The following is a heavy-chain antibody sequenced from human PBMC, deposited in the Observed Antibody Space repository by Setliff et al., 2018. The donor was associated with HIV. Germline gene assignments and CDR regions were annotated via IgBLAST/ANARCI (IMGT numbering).Heavy chain of an antibody. CDR1: GGSINNDIYF. D-gene: IGHD5-18*01. V-gene: IGHV4-39*01. CDR2: IYYSGST. CDR3: ARHNTGYSYGYDYYYYYMDV. Sequence: PSETLSLTCTVSGGSINNDIYFWTWIRQRPGKGLEWIGYIYYSGSTHSNPSLKSRVTISVDTSKNQFSLKLSSVTAADTAVYYCARHNTGYSYGYDYYYYYMDVWGKGTTVTVS. J-gene: IGHJ6*03.